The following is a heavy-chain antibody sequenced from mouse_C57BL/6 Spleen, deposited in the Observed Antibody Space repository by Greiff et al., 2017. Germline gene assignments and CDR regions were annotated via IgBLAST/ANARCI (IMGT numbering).Heavy chain of an antibody. Sequence: EVQLMESGGDLVKPGGSLKLSCAASGFTFSSYGMSWVRQTPDKRLEWVATISSGGSYTYYPDSVKGRFTISRDNAKNTLYLQMSSLKSEDTAMYYCARQSQLGRGRDYWGQGTTLTVSS. CDR3: ARQSQLGRGRDY. CDR1: GFTFSSYG. V-gene: IGHV5-6*01. D-gene: IGHD4-1*02. J-gene: IGHJ2*01. CDR2: ISSGGSYT.